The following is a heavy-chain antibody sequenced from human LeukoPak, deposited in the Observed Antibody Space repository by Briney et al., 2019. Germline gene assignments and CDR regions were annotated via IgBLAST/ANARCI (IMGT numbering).Heavy chain of an antibody. CDR2: IYTSGSA. V-gene: IGHV4-4*07. CDR1: GGSISSYY. J-gene: IGHJ6*03. CDR3: ARVRLWFGETRYYYYYMDV. D-gene: IGHD3-10*01. Sequence: SETLSLTCTVSGGSISSYYWSWIRQPAGKGLEWIGRIYTSGSANYNPSLKSRVTMSVDTSKNQFSLKLSSVPAADTAVYYCARVRLWFGETRYYYYYMDVWGKGTTVTVSS.